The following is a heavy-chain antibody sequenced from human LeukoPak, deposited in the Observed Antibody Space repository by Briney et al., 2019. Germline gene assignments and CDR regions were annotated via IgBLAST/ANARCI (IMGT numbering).Heavy chain of an antibody. CDR2: ICGSGGST. Sequence: GGSLRLSCAASGFTLSIYAMSWVRQAPGKGLGWGSAICGSGGSTYYADSLKGRFTISRDNSKNTLYLQMNSLRAEDTAVYYCAKDLSTTVTTGINWFDPWGEGTLVTVSS. V-gene: IGHV3-23*01. D-gene: IGHD4-17*01. CDR3: AKDLSTTVTTGINWFDP. J-gene: IGHJ5*02. CDR1: GFTLSIYA.